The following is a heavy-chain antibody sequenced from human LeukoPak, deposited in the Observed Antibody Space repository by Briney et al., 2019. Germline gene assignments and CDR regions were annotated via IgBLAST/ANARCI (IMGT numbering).Heavy chain of an antibody. D-gene: IGHD3-22*01. CDR1: GFTFSSYS. CDR2: ISSSSSYI. J-gene: IGHJ4*02. CDR3: ARGPSYYYDSSGYLFDY. Sequence: NPGGSLRLSCAASGFTFSSYSMNWVRQAPGKGLEWVSSISSSSSYIYYADSVKGRFTISRDNAKNSLYLQMNSLRAEDTAVYYCARGPSYYYDSSGYLFDYWGQGTLVTVSS. V-gene: IGHV3-21*01.